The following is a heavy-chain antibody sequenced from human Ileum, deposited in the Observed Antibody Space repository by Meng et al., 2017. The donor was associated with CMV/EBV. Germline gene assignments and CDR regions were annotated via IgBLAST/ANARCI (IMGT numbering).Heavy chain of an antibody. V-gene: IGHV3-74*03. J-gene: IGHJ4*02. CDR2: INIDGSTT. D-gene: IGHD1-7*01. Sequence: EVLLVESGGGLIHPGGSLRLSCAASGFTFSTYWMHWIRQAPGKGLMWVSRINIDGSTTTHADSVKGRFTISRDNAKNTVYLQMNSLRAEDTAVYYCARDLHWNSVDYWGQGTLVTVSS. CDR1: GFTFSTYW. CDR3: ARDLHWNSVDY.